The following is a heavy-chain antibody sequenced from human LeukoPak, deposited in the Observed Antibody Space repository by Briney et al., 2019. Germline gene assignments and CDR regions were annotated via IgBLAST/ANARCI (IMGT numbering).Heavy chain of an antibody. Sequence: SETLSLTCTVSGGSISSYYWSWIRQPPGKGLEWIGEINHSGSTNYNPSLKSRVTISVDTSKNQFSLKLSSVTAADTAVYYCARVFGLRVGRAREDYWGQGTLVTVSS. V-gene: IGHV4-34*01. CDR2: INHSGST. D-gene: IGHD4-17*01. CDR1: GGSISSYY. CDR3: ARVFGLRVGRAREDY. J-gene: IGHJ4*02.